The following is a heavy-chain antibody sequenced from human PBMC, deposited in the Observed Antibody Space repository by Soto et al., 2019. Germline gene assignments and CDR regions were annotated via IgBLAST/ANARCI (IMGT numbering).Heavy chain of an antibody. J-gene: IGHJ4*02. D-gene: IGHD6-19*01. Sequence: QVKLVESGGGVVQPGRSLRLSCAASGFTSSTYGMHWVRQAPGKGLECVAFISYDGNNRYYIDSVKGRFTISRDKSKNTLYLRMNSLRAEDTAVYYCAKIRSVWYGGAFDDWGRGTLVTVAS. CDR2: ISYDGNNR. CDR1: GFTSSTYG. CDR3: AKIRSVWYGGAFDD. V-gene: IGHV3-30*18.